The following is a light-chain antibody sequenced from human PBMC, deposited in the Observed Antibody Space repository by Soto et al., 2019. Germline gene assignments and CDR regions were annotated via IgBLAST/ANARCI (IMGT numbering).Light chain of an antibody. Sequence: QAVVTQPASVSGSPGQSITISCTGTSSDVGGYNYVSWYQQHPGKAPKLMIYDVTDRPSGVSNRFSGSKSGNTASLTISGLQAEDEADYYCSSYTRSTTLVVFGGGTQLTVL. CDR2: DVT. J-gene: IGLJ2*01. CDR3: SSYTRSTTLVV. CDR1: SSDVGGYNY. V-gene: IGLV2-14*01.